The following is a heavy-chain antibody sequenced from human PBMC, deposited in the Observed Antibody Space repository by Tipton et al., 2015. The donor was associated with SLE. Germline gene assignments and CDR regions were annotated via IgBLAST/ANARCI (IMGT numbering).Heavy chain of an antibody. J-gene: IGHJ4*02. V-gene: IGHV4-30-2*02. CDR2: IFHTGSA. Sequence: TLSLTCVVSGASISTEGYSWSWIRQPPGKGLEWIGYIFHTGSAYYNPSPKSRVTISVDTSKNQFSLKLSSVTAANTAVYYCARSPRGGGYYPYYFDYWGQGTLVTVSS. CDR1: GASISTEGYS. D-gene: IGHD3-3*01. CDR3: ARSPRGGGYYPYYFDY.